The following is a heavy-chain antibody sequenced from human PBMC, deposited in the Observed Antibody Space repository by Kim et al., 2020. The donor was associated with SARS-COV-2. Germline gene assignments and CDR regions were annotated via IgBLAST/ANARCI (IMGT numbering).Heavy chain of an antibody. J-gene: IGHJ3*02. V-gene: IGHV4-38-2*02. CDR2: IYHSGST. D-gene: IGHD3-10*01. CDR1: GYSISSGYY. Sequence: SETLSLTCTVSGYSISSGYYWGWIRQPPGKGLEWIGSIYHSGSTYYNPSLKSRVTISVDTSKNQFSLKLSSVTAADTAVYYCARVGTGVIINDAFDIWGQGTMVTVSS. CDR3: ARVGTGVIINDAFDI.